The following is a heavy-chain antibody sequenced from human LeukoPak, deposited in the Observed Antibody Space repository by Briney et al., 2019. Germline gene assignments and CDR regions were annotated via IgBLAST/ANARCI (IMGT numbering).Heavy chain of an antibody. J-gene: IGHJ4*02. V-gene: IGHV3-33*08. CDR1: GFTFSDYY. D-gene: IGHD4-17*01. Sequence: GGSLRLSCAASGFTFSDYYMSWIRQAPGKGLEWVAVIWYDGSNKYYADSVKGRFTISRDNSKNTLYLQMNSLRAEDTAVYYCARPYGDGRGDYFDYWGQGTLVTVSS. CDR3: ARPYGDGRGDYFDY. CDR2: IWYDGSNK.